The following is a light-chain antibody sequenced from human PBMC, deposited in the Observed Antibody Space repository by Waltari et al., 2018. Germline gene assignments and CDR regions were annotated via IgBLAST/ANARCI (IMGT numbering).Light chain of an antibody. Sequence: QSVLTQPPPVSGPPGQRVTIPCTGSSSNIGAGYDVHWYQQYPGTAPKLLIYGNTNRPSGAPDRSSGSKSGTSDSLAITGLQSEDEADYYCQSYDNSLSGSRVFGTGTKVTVL. J-gene: IGLJ1*01. CDR2: GNT. V-gene: IGLV1-40*01. CDR1: SSNIGAGYD. CDR3: QSYDNSLSGSRV.